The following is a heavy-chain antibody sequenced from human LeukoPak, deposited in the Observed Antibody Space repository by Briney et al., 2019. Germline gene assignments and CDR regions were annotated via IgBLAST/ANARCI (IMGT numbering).Heavy chain of an antibody. CDR3: AKDSVAGATVHYYYYYMDV. J-gene: IGHJ6*03. D-gene: IGHD1-26*01. CDR2: ITWDGGST. CDR1: GFTFDDYV. V-gene: IGHV3-43D*03. Sequence: GGSLRLSCAASGFTFDDYVMHWVRQAPGKGLEWVSFITWDGGSTYYADSVKGRFTISRDNSKNSLYLQMNSLRAEDTALYYCAKDSVAGATVHYYYYYMDVWGKGTTVTVSS.